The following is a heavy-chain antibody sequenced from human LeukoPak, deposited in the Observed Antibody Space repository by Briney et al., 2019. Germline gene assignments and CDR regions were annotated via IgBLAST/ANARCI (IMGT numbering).Heavy chain of an antibody. V-gene: IGHV4-34*01. CDR2: INHSGST. Sequence: SETLSLTCAVYGGSFSGYYWSWIRQPPWKGLEWIGEINHSGSTNHNPSLKSRVTISVDTSKNQFSLKLSSVTAADTAVYYCARGPMILRYFVQYYYMDVWGKGTTVTVSS. CDR1: GGSFSGYY. J-gene: IGHJ6*03. CDR3: ARGPMILRYFVQYYYMDV. D-gene: IGHD3-9*01.